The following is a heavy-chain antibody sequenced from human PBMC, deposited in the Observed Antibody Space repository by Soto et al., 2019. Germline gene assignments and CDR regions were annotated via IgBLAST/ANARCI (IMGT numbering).Heavy chain of an antibody. CDR2: TYYRSTWYY. Sequence: SQTLSLPCGISVDSVSSNIAAWNWIRQSPSRGLEWLGRTYYRSTWYYEYALSVKGRITVSPDTSKNQFSLQLNSVTPDDTAVYYCAGDDWGPAHFRGQGTLVTVSS. J-gene: IGHJ4*02. V-gene: IGHV6-1*01. CDR1: VDSVSSNIAA. D-gene: IGHD2-2*01. CDR3: AGDDWGPAHF.